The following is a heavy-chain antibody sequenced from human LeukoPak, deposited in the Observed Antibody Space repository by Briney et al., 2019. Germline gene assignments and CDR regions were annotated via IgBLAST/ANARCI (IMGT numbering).Heavy chain of an antibody. CDR2: ISSSGSTI. J-gene: IGHJ4*02. V-gene: IGHV3-11*01. Sequence: NPGGSLRLSCAASGFTFSDYYMSWIRQAPGKGLEWGSYISSSGSTIYYADSVKGRFTISRDNAKNSLDLQMNGLRAEDTAVYYCARVVQRFGVYYWGQGTLVTVSS. CDR3: ARVVQRFGVYY. CDR1: GFTFSDYY. D-gene: IGHD3-3*01.